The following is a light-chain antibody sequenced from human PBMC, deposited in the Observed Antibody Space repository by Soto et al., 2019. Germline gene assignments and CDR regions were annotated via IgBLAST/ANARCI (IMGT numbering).Light chain of an antibody. CDR2: DVS. Sequence: QSALTQPPSASGSPGQSVTISCTGTSSDVGGYNYVSWYQQHPGKAPKLMIYDVSKRPSGVPDRFSGSKSGNTASLTVSGLQAEDEADYYCSSYAGSTVVFGAGTKVTVL. V-gene: IGLV2-8*01. J-gene: IGLJ2*01. CDR1: SSDVGGYNY. CDR3: SSYAGSTVV.